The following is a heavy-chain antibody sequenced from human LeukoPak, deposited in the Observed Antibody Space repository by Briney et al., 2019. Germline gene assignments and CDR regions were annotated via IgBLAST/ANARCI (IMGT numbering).Heavy chain of an antibody. J-gene: IGHJ6*03. D-gene: IGHD1-26*01. V-gene: IGHV3-7*01. CDR1: GFTFRNAS. CDR2: VKKDASEK. CDR3: AKVGDYYYYYYMDV. Sequence: GGSLRLSCAASGFTFRNASMTWVRQAPGKGLEWVASVKKDASEKYYVDSVKGRFTISRDNAKNSLYLQMNSLRAEDTAVYYCAKVGDYYYYYYMDVWGKGTTVTVSS.